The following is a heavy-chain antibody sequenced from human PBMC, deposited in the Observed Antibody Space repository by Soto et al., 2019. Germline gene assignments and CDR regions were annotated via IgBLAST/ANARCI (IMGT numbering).Heavy chain of an antibody. V-gene: IGHV3-9*01. J-gene: IGHJ4*02. CDR2: VSWKSVSV. D-gene: IGHD6-6*01. Sequence: GGSLRLSFASSGFTFDDHAMHWVRQAPGKGLEWVSGVSWKSVSVGYADSVKGRFTISRDNAKKSLYLQMNSLRPEDTALYYCAKDMWGSSTSNFDSWGQGNLVTGSS. CDR3: AKDMWGSSTSNFDS. CDR1: GFTFDDHA.